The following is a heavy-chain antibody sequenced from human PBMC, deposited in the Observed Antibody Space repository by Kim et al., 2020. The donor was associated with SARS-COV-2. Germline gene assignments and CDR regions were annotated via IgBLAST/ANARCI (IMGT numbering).Heavy chain of an antibody. Sequence: GESLKISCKGSGYSFTSYWIGWVRQMPGKGLEWMGIIYPGDSDTRYSPSFQGQVTISADKSISTAYLQWSSLKASDTAMYYCARERGVRDPRGWFDPWGQGTLVTVSS. CDR3: ARERGVRDPRGWFDP. CDR1: GYSFTSYW. D-gene: IGHD3-10*01. CDR2: IYPGDSDT. V-gene: IGHV5-51*01. J-gene: IGHJ5*02.